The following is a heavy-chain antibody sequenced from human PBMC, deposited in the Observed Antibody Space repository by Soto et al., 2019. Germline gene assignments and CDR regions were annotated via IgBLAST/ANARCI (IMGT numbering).Heavy chain of an antibody. CDR2: ISGSGPSA. D-gene: IGHD2-21*01. V-gene: IGHV3-23*01. Sequence: VHLLESGGGLVQPGGSLRLSCGASGFTFNTYAMTWVRQAPGKGLEWVSAISGSGPSAYYADSVKGRFTISRDNSKSTLFLQMNSLRDEDTAVYYCAKLQLFCATDCYPFDAFDIWGLGTKVTVSS. J-gene: IGHJ3*02. CDR1: GFTFNTYA. CDR3: AKLQLFCATDCYPFDAFDI.